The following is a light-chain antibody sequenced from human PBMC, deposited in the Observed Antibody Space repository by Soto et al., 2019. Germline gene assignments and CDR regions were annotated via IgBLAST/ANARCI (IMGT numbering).Light chain of an antibody. Sequence: EIVLTQSPATLSLSPGERATLSCRASQSVSSYLAWYQQKPGQAPRLLIYDASNRATGIPARFSGSGSGTDCPLTISSLEPEDFAVYYCQQRSNWAWTFGQGTKVEIK. V-gene: IGKV3-11*01. CDR2: DAS. J-gene: IGKJ1*01. CDR3: QQRSNWAWT. CDR1: QSVSSY.